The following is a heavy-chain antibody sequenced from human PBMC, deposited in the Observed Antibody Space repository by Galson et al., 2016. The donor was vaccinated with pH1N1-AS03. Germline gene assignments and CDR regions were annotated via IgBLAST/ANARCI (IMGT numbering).Heavy chain of an antibody. CDR2: TFSGGST. J-gene: IGHJ4*02. Sequence: SLRLSCAVSGFSVSSIYMSWVRQAPGKGLEWVSLTFSGGSTYYADSVEGRFTISRDISKNTLFLQMNNLRAEDTAVYFFVITSGGRAAHDFWGQGTLVTVSS. CDR1: GFSVSSIY. CDR3: VITSGGRAAHDF. V-gene: IGHV3-53*05. D-gene: IGHD2-2*01.